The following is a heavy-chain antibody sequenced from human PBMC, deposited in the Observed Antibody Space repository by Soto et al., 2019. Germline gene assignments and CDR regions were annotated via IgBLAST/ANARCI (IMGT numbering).Heavy chain of an antibody. CDR3: AKAEGDSEGWAPNAWYDFDY. Sequence: GESLKISCAASGFTFSSYAMSWVRQAPGKGLEWVSAISGSGGSTYYADSVKGRFTISRDNSKNTLYLQMNSLKAEDCGVYYGAKAEGDSEGWAPNAWYDFDYWGQGTLVTVSS. V-gene: IGHV3-23*01. J-gene: IGHJ4*02. CDR2: ISGSGGST. D-gene: IGHD3-3*01. CDR1: GFTFSSYA.